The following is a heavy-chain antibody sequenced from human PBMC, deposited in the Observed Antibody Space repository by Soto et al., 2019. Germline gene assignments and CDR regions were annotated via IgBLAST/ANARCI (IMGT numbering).Heavy chain of an antibody. V-gene: IGHV1-69*13. J-gene: IGHJ6*02. CDR3: ARDPVAVDYYYGMDV. CDR2: IIPIFGTA. D-gene: IGHD2-2*01. Sequence: SVKVSCKASGGTFSSYAISWVRQAPGQGLEWMGGIIPIFGTANYAQKFQGRVTITADESTSTAYMELSSLRSEDTAVYYCARDPVAVDYYYGMDVWGQGTTVTVSS. CDR1: GGTFSSYA.